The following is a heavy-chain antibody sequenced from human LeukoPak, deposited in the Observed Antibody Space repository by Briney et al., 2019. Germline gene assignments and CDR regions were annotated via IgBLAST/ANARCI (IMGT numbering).Heavy chain of an antibody. J-gene: IGHJ4*02. CDR3: ARRPGYGDYYFDY. Sequence: SETLSLTCAVYGGSFSGYYWSWIRQPPGKGLEWIGYIYYSGSTNYNPSLKSRVTISVDTSKNQFSLKLSSVTAADTAVYYCARRPGYGDYYFDYWGQGTLVTVSS. CDR2: IYYSGST. CDR1: GGSFSGYY. V-gene: IGHV4-59*08. D-gene: IGHD4-17*01.